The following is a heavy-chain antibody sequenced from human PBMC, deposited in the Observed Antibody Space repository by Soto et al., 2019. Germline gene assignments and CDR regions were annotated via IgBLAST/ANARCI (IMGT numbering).Heavy chain of an antibody. V-gene: IGHV2-5*02. D-gene: IGHD3-3*01. CDR3: AHRVLRTVFGLVTTTAIYFDF. CDR2: IYWDDDK. J-gene: IGHJ4*02. CDR1: GFSLTTSGVG. Sequence: QITLNESGPTQVKPRQTLTLTCTFSGFSLTTSGVGVGWIRQSPGKAPEWLALIYWDDDKRYSPSRKSRLTITKATSKNQVVLTMADLDPADTATYYCAHRVLRTVFGLVTTTAIYFDFWGQGTPVAVSS.